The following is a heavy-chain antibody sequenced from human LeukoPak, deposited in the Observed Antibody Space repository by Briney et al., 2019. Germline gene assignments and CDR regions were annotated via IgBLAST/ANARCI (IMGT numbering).Heavy chain of an antibody. CDR2: IIPIFGTA. J-gene: IGHJ4*02. CDR1: GGTFSSYA. Sequence: ASAKVSCKASGGTFSSYAISWVRQAPGQGLEWMGGIIPIFGTANYAQKFQGRVTITADESTSTAYMELSSLRSEDTAVYYCARGVPYCGGDCYISFDYWGQGTLVTVSS. V-gene: IGHV1-69*13. D-gene: IGHD2-21*02. CDR3: ARGVPYCGGDCYISFDY.